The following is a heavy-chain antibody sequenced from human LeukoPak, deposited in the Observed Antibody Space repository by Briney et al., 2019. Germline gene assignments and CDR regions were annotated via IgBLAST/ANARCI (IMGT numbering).Heavy chain of an antibody. D-gene: IGHD2-2*01. J-gene: IGHJ3*02. CDR3: ARDSTSFNDAFDI. Sequence: SLKVSCKASVGTFSSYAISWVRQAPGHGLEWMGGIIPIFGTANYAQKFQGRVTITADESTSTAYMELSSLRSEDTAVYYCARDSTSFNDAFDIWGQGTMVTVSS. V-gene: IGHV1-69*01. CDR1: VGTFSSYA. CDR2: IIPIFGTA.